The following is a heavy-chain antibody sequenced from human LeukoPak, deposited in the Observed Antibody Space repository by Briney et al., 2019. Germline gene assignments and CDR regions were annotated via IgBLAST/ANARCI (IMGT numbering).Heavy chain of an antibody. V-gene: IGHV1-69*13. D-gene: IGHD1-26*01. J-gene: IGHJ4*02. CDR1: GGTFSSYA. CDR2: IIPIFGTA. CDR3: ARYSIVGATSDKHFDY. Sequence: GASVKVSCKASGGTFSSYAISWVRQAPGQGLEWMGGIIPIFGTANYAQKFQGRVTITADESTSTAYMELSSLRSVDTAVYYCARYSIVGATSDKHFDYWGQGTLVTVSS.